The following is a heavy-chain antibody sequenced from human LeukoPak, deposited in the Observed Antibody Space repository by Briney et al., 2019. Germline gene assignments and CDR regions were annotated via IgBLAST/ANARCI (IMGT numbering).Heavy chain of an antibody. V-gene: IGHV3-30*18. J-gene: IGHJ4*02. CDR3: AKVTSTGYCSSTSCYPFDY. CDR1: GFTFSSFG. CDR2: ISYDGSNK. D-gene: IGHD2-2*01. Sequence: GGSLRLSCAASGFTFSSFGLHWVRQAPGKGLEWVAVISYDGSNKYYADSVKGRFTISRDNSKNTLYLQMNSLRAEDTAVYYCAKVTSTGYCSSTSCYPFDYWGQGTLVTVSS.